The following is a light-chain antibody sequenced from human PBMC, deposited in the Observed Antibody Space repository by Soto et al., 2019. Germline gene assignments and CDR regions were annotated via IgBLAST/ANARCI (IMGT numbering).Light chain of an antibody. J-gene: IGLJ3*02. Sequence: QSALTQPASVSGSPGQSITISCTGTSSDVGGYNYVSWYQQHPGKAPKLMIYEVSNRPSGVSNRFSGSKSGNTASLPISGLQAEDEADYYCSSYTNSSTRVFGGGTKLTVL. V-gene: IGLV2-14*01. CDR1: SSDVGGYNY. CDR2: EVS. CDR3: SSYTNSSTRV.